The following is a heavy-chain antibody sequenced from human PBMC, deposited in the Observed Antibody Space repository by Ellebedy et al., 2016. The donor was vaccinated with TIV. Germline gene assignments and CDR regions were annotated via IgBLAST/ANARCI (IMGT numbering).Heavy chain of an antibody. CDR3: ARAKNYYMDV. J-gene: IGHJ6*03. Sequence: PGGSLRLSCAASGFTFSSHAMSWVRQAPGKGLEWLSYITSSSSSLYYADSVKGRFTISRDNAKNSLSLQMDSLRAEDTAVYYCARAKNYYMDVWGKGTTVTVSS. CDR1: GFTFSSHA. CDR2: ITSSSSSL. V-gene: IGHV3-48*04.